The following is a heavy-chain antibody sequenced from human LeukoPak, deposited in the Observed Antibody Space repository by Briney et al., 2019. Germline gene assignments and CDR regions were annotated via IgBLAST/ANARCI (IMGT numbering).Heavy chain of an antibody. CDR1: GFTVSSNY. J-gene: IGHJ4*02. CDR3: ARAPVTSCSGVLCYPFDY. Sequence: PGGSLRLSCAASGFTVSSNYMNWVRQAPGKGLEWVSSISSSGSDIYYADSVKGRFTTSRDNAKSSLYLQMNSLRAEGAAVYYCARAPVTSCSGVLCYPFDYWGQGTLVTVSS. CDR2: ISSSGSDI. D-gene: IGHD2-15*01. V-gene: IGHV3-21*01.